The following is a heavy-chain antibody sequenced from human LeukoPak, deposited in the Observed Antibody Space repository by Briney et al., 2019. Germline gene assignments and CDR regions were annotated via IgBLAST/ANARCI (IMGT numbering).Heavy chain of an antibody. J-gene: IGHJ4*02. CDR3: ARTISYYDVLTGPPDY. CDR1: GGSISNSGYY. Sequence: PSQTLSLTCTVSGGSISNSGYYWGWIRQPPGKGPEWIVTIYYSGSTYYNPSLKSRVTISVDTSENQFSLKLSSVAAADTAVYYCARTISYYDVLTGPPDYWGQGTLVTVSS. D-gene: IGHD3-9*01. CDR2: IYYSGST. V-gene: IGHV4-39*01.